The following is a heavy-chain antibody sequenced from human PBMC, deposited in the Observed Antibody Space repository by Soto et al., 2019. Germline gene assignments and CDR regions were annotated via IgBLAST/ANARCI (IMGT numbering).Heavy chain of an antibody. D-gene: IGHD6-13*01. CDR2: IIPIFGTA. Sequence: SVKVSCKASGGTFSSYAISWVRQAPGQGLEWMGGIIPIFGTANYAQKFQGRVTITADESTSTAYMELSSLRSEDTAVYYCARVSSEGRGFDYWGQGXLVTVHS. V-gene: IGHV1-69*13. CDR1: GGTFSSYA. CDR3: ARVSSEGRGFDY. J-gene: IGHJ4*02.